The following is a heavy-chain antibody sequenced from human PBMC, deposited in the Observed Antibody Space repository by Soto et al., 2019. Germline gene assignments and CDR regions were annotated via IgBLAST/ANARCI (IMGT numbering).Heavy chain of an antibody. Sequence: SETLSLTCTVSGGSISSGGYYWSWIRQHPGKGLEWIGYIYYSGSTYYNPSLKSRVTISVDTSKNQFSLKLSSVTAADTVVYYCARGCPSAAGYYYYMDVWGKGTTVTVSS. CDR2: IYYSGST. V-gene: IGHV4-31*03. CDR3: ARGCPSAAGYYYYMDV. J-gene: IGHJ6*03. CDR1: GGSISSGGYY.